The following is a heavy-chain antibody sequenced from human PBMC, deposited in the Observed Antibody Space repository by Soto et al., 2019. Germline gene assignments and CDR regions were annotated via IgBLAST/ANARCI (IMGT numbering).Heavy chain of an antibody. CDR2: IYYSGST. V-gene: IGHV4-59*01. CDR3: ARLLNLDRAYGMDV. CDR1: GGSISSYS. Sequence: ETLSLTCTVYGGSISSYSWSWIRQPPGKGLEWIGCIYYSGSTNYNPSLKSRVTISVDTSKSQFSLKLSSVTAADTAVYYCARLLNLDRAYGMDVWGQGTTVTVSS. J-gene: IGHJ6*02. D-gene: IGHD3-10*01.